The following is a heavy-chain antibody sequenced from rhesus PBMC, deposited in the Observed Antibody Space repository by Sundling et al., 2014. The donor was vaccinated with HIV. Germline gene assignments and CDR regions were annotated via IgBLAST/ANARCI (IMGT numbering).Heavy chain of an antibody. CDR1: GYTFTDYY. CDR2: INPYNGNT. Sequence: QVQLVQSGSEVKKPGSSVKVSCKTSGYTFTDYYIHWVRQAPRQGLEWMGWINPYNGNTRYGRNFQGRVTMARDTSTTTAYIELSSLRSEDTAVYYCARILITAAQFDYWGQGVLVTVSS. CDR3: ARILITAAQFDY. J-gene: IGHJ4*01. V-gene: IGHV1S2*01. D-gene: IGHD6-25*01.